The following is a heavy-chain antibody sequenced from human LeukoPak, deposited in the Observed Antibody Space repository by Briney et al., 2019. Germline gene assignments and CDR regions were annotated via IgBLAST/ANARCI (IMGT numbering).Heavy chain of an antibody. CDR1: GFTFSSYS. J-gene: IGHJ6*03. CDR2: ISGSGGST. CDR3: AKRDSSGWYYYYYMDV. Sequence: PGGSLRLSCAASGFTFSSYSMSWVRQAPGKGLEWVSAISGSGGSTYYADSVKGRFTISRDNSKNTLYLQMNSLRAEDTAVYYCAKRDSSGWYYYYYMDVWGKGTTVTVSS. D-gene: IGHD6-19*01. V-gene: IGHV3-23*01.